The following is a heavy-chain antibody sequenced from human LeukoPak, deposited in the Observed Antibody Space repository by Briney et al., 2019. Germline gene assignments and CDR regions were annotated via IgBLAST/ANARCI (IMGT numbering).Heavy chain of an antibody. D-gene: IGHD1-26*01. CDR2: IYASGGT. CDR1: GFSVSINY. V-gene: IGHV3-66*01. Sequence: PGGSLRLSCAVSGFSVSINYMSWVRQAPGKGLEWVSVIYASGGTFYTDSVKGRFSISRDTSKNTLDLQMNGLRPDDTAVYYCAAKGEGYTGIYVAQWGQGTLVTVSS. CDR3: AAKGEGYTGIYVAQ. J-gene: IGHJ4*02.